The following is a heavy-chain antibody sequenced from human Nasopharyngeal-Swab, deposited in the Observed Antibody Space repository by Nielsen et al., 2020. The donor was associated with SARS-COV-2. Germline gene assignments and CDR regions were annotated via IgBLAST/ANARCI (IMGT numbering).Heavy chain of an antibody. D-gene: IGHD4-17*01. CDR2: INTNTGSP. CDR3: ARPSPYGDYSFDY. J-gene: IGHJ4*02. CDR1: GYTFTTHA. Sequence: ASVKVSCKASGYTFTTHAMNWVRQAPGQGLEWMGWINTNTGSPRYAQGFTGRFVFSLDTSVSTAYLQIRSLEPEDTAVYFCARPSPYGDYSFDYWGQGTLVTVSS. V-gene: IGHV7-4-1*01.